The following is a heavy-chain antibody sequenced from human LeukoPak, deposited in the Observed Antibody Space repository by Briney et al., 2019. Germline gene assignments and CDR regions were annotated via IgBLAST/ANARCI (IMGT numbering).Heavy chain of an antibody. J-gene: IGHJ4*02. D-gene: IGHD6-13*01. CDR2: IYYSGST. V-gene: IGHV4-39*07. CDR1: GGSISSSSYY. CDR3: ARGFQAAAGVDY. Sequence: SETLSLTCTVSGGSISSSSYYWGWIRQPPGKGLEWIGSIYYSGSTYYNPSLKSRVTISVDTSKNQFSLKLSSVTAADTAVYYCARGFQAAAGVDYWGQGTLVTVSS.